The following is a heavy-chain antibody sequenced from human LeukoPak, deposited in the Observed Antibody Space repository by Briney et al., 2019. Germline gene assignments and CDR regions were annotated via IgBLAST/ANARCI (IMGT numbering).Heavy chain of an antibody. J-gene: IGHJ3*02. CDR1: GGSFSGYY. D-gene: IGHD3-10*01. Sequence: SENLTLTCAVYGGSFSGYYWSWIRQPPGKGLEWIGEINHSGSTNCNPSLKSRVTISADTSKNQFSLKLSSVTAADTAVYYCARATMVRGVIGLYVAFDIWGQGTMVTVSS. CDR3: ARATMVRGVIGLYVAFDI. V-gene: IGHV4-34*01. CDR2: INHSGST.